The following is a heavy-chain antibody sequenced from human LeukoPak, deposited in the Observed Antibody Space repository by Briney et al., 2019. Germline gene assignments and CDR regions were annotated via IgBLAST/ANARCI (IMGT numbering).Heavy chain of an antibody. CDR2: ISYSGGST. CDR3: ARSRGATYYYEAFDI. J-gene: IGHJ3*02. CDR1: GFTFSGYA. Sequence: GGSLRLSCAASGFTFSGYAMSWVRQAPGKGLEWVSAISYSGGSTYYADSVKGRFTISRDNTKNSLYLQMNSLRAEDTAVYYCARSRGATYYYEAFDIWGQGTMVTVSS. V-gene: IGHV3-23*01. D-gene: IGHD3-22*01.